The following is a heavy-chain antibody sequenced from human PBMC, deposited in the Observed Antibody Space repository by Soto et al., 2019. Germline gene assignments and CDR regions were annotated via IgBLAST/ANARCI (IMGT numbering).Heavy chain of an antibody. Sequence: QVQLVQSGAEVKKPGSSVKVSCKASGGTFSSYAISWVRQAPGQGLEWMGGIIPIFATADYAQKFQGRVTITADESTSTAYRELSSLISEDTAVYYCARSITGTVRYCSGMDVWGQGTKVPVSS. D-gene: IGHD1-20*01. CDR1: GGTFSSYA. CDR3: ARSITGTVRYCSGMDV. CDR2: IIPIFATA. V-gene: IGHV1-69*12. J-gene: IGHJ6*02.